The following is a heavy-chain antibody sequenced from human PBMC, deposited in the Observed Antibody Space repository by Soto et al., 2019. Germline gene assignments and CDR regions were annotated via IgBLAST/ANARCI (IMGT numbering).Heavy chain of an antibody. V-gene: IGHV4-39*07. CDR2: IPYSGSP. D-gene: IGHD3-9*01. CDR3: ARGGIRYFDWLYTNWFDP. Sequence: PSETLSLTCTVSGGSINSGSISGNSYFWGWIRQSPSKGLEGIAFIPYSGSPTYNPSLKSRVTISVDTSKNQFSLKLSSVTAADTAVYYFARGGIRYFDWLYTNWFDPWGQGTLVTVSS. J-gene: IGHJ5*02. CDR1: GGSINSGSISGNSYF.